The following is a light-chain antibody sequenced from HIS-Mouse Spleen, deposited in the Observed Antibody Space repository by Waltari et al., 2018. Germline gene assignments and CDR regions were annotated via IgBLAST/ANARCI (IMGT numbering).Light chain of an antibody. CDR1: ALPKKY. CDR2: EDS. V-gene: IGLV3-10*01. J-gene: IGLJ2*01. Sequence: SYELTQPPSVSVSPGQTARITCSGDALPKKYAYWYQQKSGQAPMLVIYEDSKRPSGIPERGAGSSSGTMSTVTISGAQLEDEADYYCYSTDSSGNHRVFGGGTKLTVL. CDR3: YSTDSSGNHRV.